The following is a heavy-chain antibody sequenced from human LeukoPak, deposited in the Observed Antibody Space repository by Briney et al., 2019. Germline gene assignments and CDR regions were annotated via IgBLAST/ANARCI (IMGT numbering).Heavy chain of an antibody. Sequence: GGSLRLSCAASGFTVSSNYMSWVRQAPGKGLEWVSVIYSGGSTYYADSVKGRFTISRDNSKNMLYLQMNSLRAEDTAVYYCAKGSRRWLTYYYYGMDVWGQGTTVTVSS. CDR1: GFTVSSNY. CDR2: IYSGGST. J-gene: IGHJ6*02. D-gene: IGHD5-24*01. CDR3: AKGSRRWLTYYYYGMDV. V-gene: IGHV3-53*01.